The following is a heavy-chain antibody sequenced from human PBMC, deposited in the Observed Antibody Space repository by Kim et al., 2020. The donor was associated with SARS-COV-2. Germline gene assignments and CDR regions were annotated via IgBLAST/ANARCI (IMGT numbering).Heavy chain of an antibody. CDR3: ARTNDHGAY. J-gene: IGHJ4*02. D-gene: IGHD3-10*01. V-gene: IGHV5-51*01. CDR2: IYHRDSDT. Sequence: GESLKISCKGSGYSFSSYWIAWVRQMPGKGLEWMGIIYHRDSDTRYSPTFQGQITISVDKSISTAYLQWSSLKASDTAMYYCARTNDHGAYWGQGTLVTVSS. CDR1: GYSFSSYW.